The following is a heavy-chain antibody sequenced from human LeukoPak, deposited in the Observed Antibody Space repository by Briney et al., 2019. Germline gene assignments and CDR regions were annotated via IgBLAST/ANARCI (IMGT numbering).Heavy chain of an antibody. D-gene: IGHD3-22*01. Sequence: ASVKVSCKASGYTFTSYDINWVRQATGQGVECMGWMYPNSGNTGSAQKFQGRVTMTRNTSISTAYMELSSLRSEDTAVYYCARVPYDSSGYSDYWGQGTLVTVSS. V-gene: IGHV1-8*01. CDR2: MYPNSGNT. CDR1: GYTFTSYD. CDR3: ARVPYDSSGYSDY. J-gene: IGHJ4*02.